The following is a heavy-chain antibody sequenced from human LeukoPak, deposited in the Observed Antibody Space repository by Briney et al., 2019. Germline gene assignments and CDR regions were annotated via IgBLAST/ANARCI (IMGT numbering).Heavy chain of an antibody. Sequence: GGSLRLSCAASGFTFSDYYMSWIRQAPGKGLEWVSYISSSGSTIYYADSVKGRFTISRDNAKNSLYLHMNSLRPEDTAFYHCARHRCSSTTCSFDSWGQGSLVTVSS. CDR1: GFTFSDYY. CDR3: ARHRCSSTTCSFDS. J-gene: IGHJ4*02. CDR2: ISSSGSTI. V-gene: IGHV3-11*01. D-gene: IGHD2-2*01.